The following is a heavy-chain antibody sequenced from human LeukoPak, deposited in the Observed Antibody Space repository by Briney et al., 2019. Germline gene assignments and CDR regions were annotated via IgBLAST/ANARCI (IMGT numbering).Heavy chain of an antibody. CDR3: ARALSGCVLCFDY. Sequence: VSVKVSCKASGYTFTSYDINWVRQATGQGLEWMGWMNPNSGNTGYAQKFQGRVTMTRNTSISTAYMELSSLRSEDTAVYYCARALSGCVLCFDYWGQGTLVTVSS. CDR2: MNPNSGNT. D-gene: IGHD6-19*01. CDR1: GYTFTSYD. V-gene: IGHV1-8*01. J-gene: IGHJ4*02.